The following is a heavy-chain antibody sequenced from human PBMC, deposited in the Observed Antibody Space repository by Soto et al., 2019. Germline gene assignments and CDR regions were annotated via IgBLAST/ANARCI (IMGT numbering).Heavy chain of an antibody. V-gene: IGHV1-3*01. CDR3: ARVYPWFGESTFDY. J-gene: IGHJ4*02. Sequence: QVQLVQSGAEVKKPGASVKVSCKASGYTFTSYAMHWVRQAPGQRLEWMGWINAGNGNTKYSQKFQGRVTITRDTSASTAYMELSSLRSEDTAVHYCARVYPWFGESTFDYWGQGTLVTVSS. CDR1: GYTFTSYA. D-gene: IGHD3-10*01. CDR2: INAGNGNT.